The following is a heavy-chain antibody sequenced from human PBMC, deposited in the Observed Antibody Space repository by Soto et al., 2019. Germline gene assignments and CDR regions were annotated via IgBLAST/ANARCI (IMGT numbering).Heavy chain of an antibody. CDR3: ARESRYCSGGSCYFLPGIDY. Sequence: QVQLVQSGAEVKKPGSSVKVSCKASGGTFSSYAISWVRQAPGQGLEWMGGITPIFGTANYAQKFQGRVTITADDSTSTAYMELSSMRSEDTAVYYCARESRYCSGGSCYFLPGIDYWGQGTLVTVSS. D-gene: IGHD2-15*01. V-gene: IGHV1-69*12. CDR2: ITPIFGTA. J-gene: IGHJ4*02. CDR1: GGTFSSYA.